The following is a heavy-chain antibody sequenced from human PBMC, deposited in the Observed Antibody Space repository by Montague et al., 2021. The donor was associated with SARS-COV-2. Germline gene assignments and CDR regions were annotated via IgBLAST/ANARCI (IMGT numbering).Heavy chain of an antibody. J-gene: IGHJ6*02. CDR1: GFTFSSYD. CDR3: ARATHDSSSWTYYYYYVMDG. CDR2: IGTAGDT. D-gene: IGHD6-13*01. Sequence: SLRLSCAASGFTFSSYDMHWVRQATGKGLEWVSAIGTAGDTYYPGSVTGRFTISRENAKNSLYLQMNSLRAGDMAVYYCARATHDSSSWTYYYYYVMDGWGQGTTVTVSS. V-gene: IGHV3-13*04.